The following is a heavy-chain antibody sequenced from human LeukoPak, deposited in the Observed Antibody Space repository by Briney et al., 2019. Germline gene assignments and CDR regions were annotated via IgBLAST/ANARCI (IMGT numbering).Heavy chain of an antibody. CDR1: GDSISSYY. CDR2: IHPSGST. J-gene: IGHJ4*02. Sequence: SETLSLTCTVSGDSISSYYWSWIRQPAGKGLEWIGRIHPSGSTNYNPSLKSRLTLSVDTSKNQFSLKLSSVTAADTAVYYCARGPPPDLDYWGQGTLVTVSS. V-gene: IGHV4-4*07. CDR3: ARGPPPDLDY.